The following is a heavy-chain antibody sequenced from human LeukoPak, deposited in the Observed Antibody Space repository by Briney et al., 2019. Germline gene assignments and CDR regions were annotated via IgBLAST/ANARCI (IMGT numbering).Heavy chain of an antibody. Sequence: SETLSLTCAVSGNSISNTYYWGWIRQPPGKELEWIGSIYNSGSTHYNPSLKSRVTISVDTSKNQFSLKFSSVTAADTAVYYCARNSSGNYFDYWGQGTLVTVSS. CDR3: ARNSSGNYFDY. CDR2: IYNSGST. D-gene: IGHD1-26*01. CDR1: GNSISNTYY. V-gene: IGHV4-38-2*01. J-gene: IGHJ4*02.